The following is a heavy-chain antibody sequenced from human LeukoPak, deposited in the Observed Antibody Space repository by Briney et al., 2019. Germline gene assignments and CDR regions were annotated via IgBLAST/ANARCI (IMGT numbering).Heavy chain of an antibody. CDR2: MNPNSGNT. J-gene: IGHJ4*02. D-gene: IGHD6-13*01. CDR1: GYTFTSYD. V-gene: IGHV1-8*03. CDR3: ARWARQQLVRRGVYFDY. Sequence: ASVKVSCKASGYTFTSYDINWVRQATGQGLEWMGWMNPNSGNTGYAQKFQGRVTITRNTSISTAYMELSSLRSEDTAVYYCARWARQQLVRRGVYFDYWGQGTLVTVSS.